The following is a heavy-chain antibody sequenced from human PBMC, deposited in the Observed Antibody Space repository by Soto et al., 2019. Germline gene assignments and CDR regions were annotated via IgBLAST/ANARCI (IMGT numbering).Heavy chain of an antibody. V-gene: IGHV1-18*01. CDR1: GYTFKHYG. Sequence: VQLGQSGGEVKKPGASLKVSCKASGYTFKHYGVSWVRQAPGQGLEWMGWISVDKGNRSYAREFQGRVTMTTDTSTRTAYLEVRSLRSDDTAVYYCARDSKLGPLAADFWGQGTLVTVSS. CDR3: ARDSKLGPLAADF. D-gene: IGHD6-13*01. J-gene: IGHJ4*02. CDR2: ISVDKGNR.